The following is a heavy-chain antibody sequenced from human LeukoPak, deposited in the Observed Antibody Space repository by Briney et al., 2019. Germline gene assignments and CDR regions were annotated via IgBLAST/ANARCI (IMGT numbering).Heavy chain of an antibody. Sequence: GRSLRLSCAASGFTFDDYAMHWVRQAPGKGLEWVSGISWNSGNIGYADSVKGRFTISRDNAKNSLYLQMNSLRAEDTALYYCAKGGDTVKGYSYGRPFDYWGQGTLVPVSS. J-gene: IGHJ4*02. V-gene: IGHV3-9*01. CDR1: GFTFDDYA. CDR2: ISWNSGNI. CDR3: AKGGDTVKGYSYGRPFDY. D-gene: IGHD5-18*01.